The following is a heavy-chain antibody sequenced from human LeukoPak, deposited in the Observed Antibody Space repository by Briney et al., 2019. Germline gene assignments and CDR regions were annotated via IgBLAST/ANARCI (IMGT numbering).Heavy chain of an antibody. CDR2: INHSGST. CDR1: GGSFSGYY. Sequence: SETLSLTCAVYGGSFSGYYWSWIRQPPGKGLEWIGEINHSGSTNYNPSLKSRVTISVDTSKNQFSLKLSSVTAADTAVYYCARVILVPAAIRHGMDVWGNGTTVTVSS. J-gene: IGHJ6*04. CDR3: ARVILVPAAIRHGMDV. D-gene: IGHD2-2*01. V-gene: IGHV4-34*01.